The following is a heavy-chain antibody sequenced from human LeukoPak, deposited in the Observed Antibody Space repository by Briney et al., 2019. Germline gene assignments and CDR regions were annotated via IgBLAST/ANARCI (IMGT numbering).Heavy chain of an antibody. CDR2: INHSGST. CDR3: ARGYYGDCAPRVDAFDL. Sequence: SETLSLTCAVYGGSFSGYYWSWIRQPPGKGLEWIGEINHSGSTNYNPSLKSRVTISVDTSKNQFSLKLSSVTAADTAVYYCARGYYGDCAPRVDAFDLWGRGTLVTVSS. V-gene: IGHV4-34*01. D-gene: IGHD4-17*01. J-gene: IGHJ2*01. CDR1: GGSFSGYY.